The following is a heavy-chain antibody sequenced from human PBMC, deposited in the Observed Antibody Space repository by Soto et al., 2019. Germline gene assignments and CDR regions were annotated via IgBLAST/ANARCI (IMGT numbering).Heavy chain of an antibody. J-gene: IGHJ4*02. CDR3: AKDTYYHDSSGYYVFDH. D-gene: IGHD3-22*01. CDR2: ISYDGSNE. V-gene: IGHV3-30*18. Sequence: QVQLVESGGGVVQPGRSLSLSCTASGFTFSSYGMHWVRQTPGMGLEWVAHISYDGSNEHYIDSVKGRFTISRDNSKNTVYLQMNSLRTEDPALYYCAKDTYYHDSSGYYVFDHWGQGTLVTVSS. CDR1: GFTFSSYG.